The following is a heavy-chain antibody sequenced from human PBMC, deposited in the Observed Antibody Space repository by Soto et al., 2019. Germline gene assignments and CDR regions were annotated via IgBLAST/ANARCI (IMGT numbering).Heavy chain of an antibody. CDR3: ATQDSMNCTHDY. CDR1: GGTISSSNW. CDR2: IYYHGST. V-gene: IGHV4-4*02. J-gene: IGHJ4*01. D-gene: IGHD4-4*01. Sequence: SETLSLTCAVSGGTISSSNWWRCVRQPPGKTLEWIGAIYYHGSTNYNPSLKSRVTMSVDKSRNQLSLTLNSVTAADTAVYYCATQDSMNCTHDYWGHGILVTVSS.